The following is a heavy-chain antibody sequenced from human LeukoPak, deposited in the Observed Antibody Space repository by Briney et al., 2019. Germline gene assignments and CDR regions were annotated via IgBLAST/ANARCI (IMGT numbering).Heavy chain of an antibody. CDR3: ARGSTSYDFWSGYYRRIFDY. CDR1: GGSFSGYY. CDR2: INHSGST. Sequence: SETLSLTCAVYGGSFSGYYWSWIRQPPGKGLEWIGEINHSGSTNYNPSLKSRVTTSVDTSKNQFSLKLSSVTAADTAVYYCARGSTSYDFWSGYYRRIFDYWGQGTLVTVSS. V-gene: IGHV4-34*01. D-gene: IGHD3-3*01. J-gene: IGHJ4*02.